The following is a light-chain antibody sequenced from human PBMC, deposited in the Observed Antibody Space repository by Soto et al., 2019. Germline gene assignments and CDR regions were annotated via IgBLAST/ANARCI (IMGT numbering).Light chain of an antibody. CDR3: QQYGGSTRT. V-gene: IGKV3-11*01. J-gene: IGKJ1*01. CDR2: DAS. CDR1: QSAGNF. Sequence: EIVMTQSAATLSVSPGETASLSCRASQSAGNFLAWYQQKPGQAPXLLIYDASNRATGIPARFSGSGSGTDFTLTISSLEPEDFAVYYCQQYGGSTRTFG.